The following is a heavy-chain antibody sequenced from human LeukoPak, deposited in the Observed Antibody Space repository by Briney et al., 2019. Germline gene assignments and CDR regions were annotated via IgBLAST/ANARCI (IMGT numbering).Heavy chain of an antibody. CDR1: GGSFSGYY. V-gene: IGHV4-34*01. J-gene: IGHJ6*03. D-gene: IGHD6-25*01. CDR2: INHGGST. CDR3: ARALSYVYSSEQAAHMDV. Sequence: PSETLSLTCAVYGGSFSGYYRGWIRQPPGKGLEWIGEINHGGSTNYSPSLKSRVTISVDTSKNQFSLKLNSVTATDTAVYYCARALSYVYSSEQAAHMDVWGKGTTVTVSS.